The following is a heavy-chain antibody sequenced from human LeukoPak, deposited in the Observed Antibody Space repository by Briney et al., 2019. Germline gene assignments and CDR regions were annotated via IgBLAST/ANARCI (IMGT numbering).Heavy chain of an antibody. J-gene: IGHJ4*02. CDR3: ARVGYSSSRGVDY. D-gene: IGHD6-13*01. V-gene: IGHV4-59*01. CDR2: IYSSGST. CDR1: GGSISNYY. Sequence: PSETLSLTCTVSGGSISNYYWSWIRQPPGKGLEWIGYIYSSGSTNYNPSLKSRVTISVDTSKNQFSLKLSSVTAADTAVYYCARVGYSSSRGVDYWGQGTLVTVSS.